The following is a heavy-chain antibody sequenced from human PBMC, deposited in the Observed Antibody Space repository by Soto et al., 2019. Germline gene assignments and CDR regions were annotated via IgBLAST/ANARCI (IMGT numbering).Heavy chain of an antibody. V-gene: IGHV4-61*01. J-gene: IGHJ6*02. CDR1: GGSVSSGSYY. Sequence: GSLRLSCTVSGGSVSSGSYYWSWIRQPPGKGLEWIGYIYYSGSTNYNPSLKSRVTISVDTSKNQFSLKLSSVTAADTAVYYCARGQEYNSGWYGGRDYYYGMDVWGQGTTVTVSS. CDR3: ARGQEYNSGWYGGRDYYYGMDV. D-gene: IGHD6-19*01. CDR2: IYYSGST.